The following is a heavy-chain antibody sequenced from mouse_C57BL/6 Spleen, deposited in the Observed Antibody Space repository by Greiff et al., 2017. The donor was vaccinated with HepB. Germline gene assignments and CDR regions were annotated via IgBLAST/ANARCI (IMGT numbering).Heavy chain of an antibody. D-gene: IGHD1-1*01. CDR2: IHPNSGST. V-gene: IGHV1-64*01. J-gene: IGHJ4*01. Sequence: QVQLQQPGAELVKPGASVKLSCKASGYTFTSYWMHWVKQRPGQGLEWIGMIHPNSGSTNYNEKFKSKATLTVDKSSSTAYMQLSSLTSEDSAVYYCARRGIITGAMDYWGQGTSVTVSS. CDR1: GYTFTSYW. CDR3: ARRGIITGAMDY.